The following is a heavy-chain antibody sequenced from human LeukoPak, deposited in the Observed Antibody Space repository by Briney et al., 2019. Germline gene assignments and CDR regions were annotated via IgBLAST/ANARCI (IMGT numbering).Heavy chain of an antibody. V-gene: IGHV4-4*02. CDR3: AREDEN. Sequence: SETLSLTCAVSGGSISSSNWWSWVRQPPGKGLEWIGSIYYSGSTYYNPSLKSRVTISVDTSKNQFSLKLSSVTAADTAVYYCAREDENWGQGTLVTVSS. CDR2: IYYSGST. J-gene: IGHJ4*02. CDR1: GGSISSSNW.